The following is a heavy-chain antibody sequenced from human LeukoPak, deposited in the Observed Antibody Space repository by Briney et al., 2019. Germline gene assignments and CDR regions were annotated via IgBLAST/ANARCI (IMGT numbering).Heavy chain of an antibody. D-gene: IGHD1-1*01. J-gene: IGHJ4*02. Sequence: GGSLRLSCAASGFTFSDYDMHWVRQATGKGLEWVSAIGTAGDTYYTGSVKGRFTISRENAKNSLYLQMNSLRAGDTAVYYCARVAKERVGGVYYFDYWGQGTPVTVSS. CDR3: ARVAKERVGGVYYFDY. V-gene: IGHV3-13*01. CDR1: GFTFSDYD. CDR2: IGTAGDT.